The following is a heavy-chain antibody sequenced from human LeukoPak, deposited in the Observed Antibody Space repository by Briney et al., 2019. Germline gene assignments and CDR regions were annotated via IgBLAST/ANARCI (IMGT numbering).Heavy chain of an antibody. CDR1: GGSISSAGYY. J-gene: IGHJ4*02. D-gene: IGHD6-19*01. Sequence: SETLSLTCTVSGGSISSAGYYWRWIRQHPGKGRECLGYIYYTGSTYYNPSLKSRVTISVDTSKNQFSLKLSSVTAADTSLYYCARRAVAAIDYWGQGTLVTVSS. CDR3: ARRAVAAIDY. V-gene: IGHV4-31*03. CDR2: IYYTGST.